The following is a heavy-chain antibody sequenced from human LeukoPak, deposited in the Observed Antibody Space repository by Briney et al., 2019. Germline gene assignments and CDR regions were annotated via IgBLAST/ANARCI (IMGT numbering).Heavy chain of an antibody. D-gene: IGHD3-22*01. CDR3: ARGMFDNSGHYYYFYYALDV. V-gene: IGHV1-8*01. CDR1: GYTFTSYH. CDR2: MSAKSGHT. Sequence: ASVKVSCKASGYTFTSYHIDWVRQAPGQGPEWMGWMSAKSGHTGYAQNLEGRVTMTRDTSTNTACMELRGLRSEDTAVYFCARGMFDNSGHYYYFYYALDVWGQGTTVTVSS. J-gene: IGHJ6*02.